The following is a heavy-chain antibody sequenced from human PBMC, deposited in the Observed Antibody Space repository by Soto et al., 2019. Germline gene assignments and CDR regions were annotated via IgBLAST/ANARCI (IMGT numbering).Heavy chain of an antibody. CDR3: AKTDKFYSDSIGWSNRIDY. J-gene: IGHJ4*02. Sequence: EVQLLESGGGLVQPGGSLRLSCAASGFTFSNYVMTWLRQAPGKGLEWVSSSRFSVSDTFYADSVEGRSTVSRDNSKNTLFLQLNSLGDENTAVYYCAKTDKFYSDSIGWSNRIDYWGQGMLVTVSS. D-gene: IGHD6-19*01. V-gene: IGHV3-23*01. CDR2: SRFSVSDT. CDR1: GFTFSNYV.